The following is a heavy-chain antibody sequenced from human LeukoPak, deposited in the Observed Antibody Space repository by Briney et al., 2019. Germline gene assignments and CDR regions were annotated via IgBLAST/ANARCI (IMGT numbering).Heavy chain of an antibody. Sequence: GGSLRLSCAASGFTYSSYTMSWVRQAPGKGLEWVSEVSGSGGDTYYADSVKGRFTISRDNSKNTLYLQMNSLKAEDTALYNCARDRRDDSYWGQGTLATVPS. CDR2: VSGSGGDT. J-gene: IGHJ4*02. V-gene: IGHV3-23*01. CDR1: GFTYSSYT. CDR3: ARDRRDDSY. D-gene: IGHD3-22*01.